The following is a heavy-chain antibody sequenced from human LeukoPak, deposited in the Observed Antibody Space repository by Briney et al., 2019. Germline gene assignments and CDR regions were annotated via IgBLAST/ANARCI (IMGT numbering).Heavy chain of an antibody. CDR3: ARDDFRDYDFWSGALD. Sequence: SETLSLTCTVSGGSISSSSYYWGWIRQPPGKGREWIGSIYYRGSTYYNPSLKSRVTISVDTSKNQFSLTLSSVTAADTAVYYCARDDFRDYDFWSGALDWGQGTLVTVSS. CDR1: GGSISSSSYY. CDR2: IYYRGST. D-gene: IGHD3-3*01. J-gene: IGHJ4*02. V-gene: IGHV4-39*07.